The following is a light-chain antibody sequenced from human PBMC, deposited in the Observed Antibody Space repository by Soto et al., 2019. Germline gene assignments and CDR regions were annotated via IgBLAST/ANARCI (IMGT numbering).Light chain of an antibody. Sequence: EIVLTQSPGTLSLSPGERATLSCRASQSVSSTFLAWYQQKPGQAPRLVIYGTSSRATGIPDRFTGSGSGTDFTLTISRLEPEDFAVYYCQQYGGSPFTFGPGTKVDIK. CDR1: QSVSSTF. CDR2: GTS. CDR3: QQYGGSPFT. V-gene: IGKV3-20*01. J-gene: IGKJ3*01.